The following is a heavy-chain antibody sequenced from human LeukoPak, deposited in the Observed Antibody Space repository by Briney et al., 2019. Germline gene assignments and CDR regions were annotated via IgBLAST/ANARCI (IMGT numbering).Heavy chain of an antibody. D-gene: IGHD3-3*01. CDR1: GGSFSGYY. CDR2: INHSGST. CDR3: ARDPPYYDFWSGYLYFDL. J-gene: IGHJ2*01. Sequence: SETLSLTCAVYGGSFSGYYWSWIRQPPGKGLEWIGEINHSGSTNYNPSLKSRVTISVDTSKNQFSLKLSSVTAADTAVYYCARDPPYYDFWSGYLYFDLWGRGTLVTVSS. V-gene: IGHV4-34*01.